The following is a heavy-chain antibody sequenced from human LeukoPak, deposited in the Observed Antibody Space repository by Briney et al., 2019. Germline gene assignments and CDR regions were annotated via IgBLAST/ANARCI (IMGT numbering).Heavy chain of an antibody. V-gene: IGHV4-34*01. Sequence: PSETLSLTCVVYGGSFSGYYWTWIRQPPGKGLEWIGEINHSANTHYNPSLKSRVTISLDTSKSQFSLNLSSVTAADTAVFYCARVEYQLLTWRHLGHYWGQGTLVTVSS. J-gene: IGHJ4*02. D-gene: IGHD2-2*01. CDR2: INHSANT. CDR3: ARVEYQLLTWRHLGHY. CDR1: GGSFSGYY.